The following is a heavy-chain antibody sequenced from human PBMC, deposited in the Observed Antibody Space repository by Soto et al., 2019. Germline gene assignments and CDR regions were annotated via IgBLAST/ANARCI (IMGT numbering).Heavy chain of an antibody. V-gene: IGHV5-51*01. CDR3: ARRSAYYYGRPQYYFDA. D-gene: IGHD3-10*01. CDR2: IYPGDSDT. J-gene: IGHJ4*02. Sequence: GESLKISCKGSGYSFTSYWIGWVRQMPGKGLEWMGIIYPGDSDTRYSPSFQGQVTISADKSISTAYLQWSSLKASDTAIYFCARRSAYYYGRPQYYFDAWGQGTQVTVSA. CDR1: GYSFTSYW.